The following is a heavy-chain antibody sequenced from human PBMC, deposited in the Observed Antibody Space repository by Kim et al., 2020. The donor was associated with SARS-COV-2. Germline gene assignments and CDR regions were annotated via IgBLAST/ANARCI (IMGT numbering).Heavy chain of an antibody. D-gene: IGHD3-16*01. CDR3: ARAGLMITFGELGPEVDY. Sequence: GGSLRLSCAASGFTFSSYGMHWVRQAPGKGLEWVAVIWYDGSNKYYADSVKGRFTISRDNSKNTLYLQMNSLRAEDTAVYYCARAGLMITFGELGPEVDYWGQGTLVTVSS. V-gene: IGHV3-33*01. CDR2: IWYDGSNK. J-gene: IGHJ4*02. CDR1: GFTFSSYG.